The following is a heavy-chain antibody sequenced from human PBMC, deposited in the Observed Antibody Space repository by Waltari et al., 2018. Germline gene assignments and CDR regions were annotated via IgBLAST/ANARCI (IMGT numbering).Heavy chain of an antibody. CDR3: ARHRSDSRAYYYAGVFDI. J-gene: IGHJ3*02. V-gene: IGHV5-51*01. CDR2: IYPGDSDT. Sequence: VQLVQSGAEVKKPGESLKISCQGSGYSFTTYWISWVRQMPGKGLEWMGIIYPGDSDTRYSPSFKGQVTVSADKSITTAYLQWSSLKASDTAMYYCARHRSDSRAYYYAGVFDIWGQGTMVTVSS. D-gene: IGHD3-22*01. CDR1: GYSFTTYW.